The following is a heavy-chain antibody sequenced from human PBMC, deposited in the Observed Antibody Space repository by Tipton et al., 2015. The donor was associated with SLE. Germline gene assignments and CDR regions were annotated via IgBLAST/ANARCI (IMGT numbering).Heavy chain of an antibody. D-gene: IGHD6-19*01. J-gene: IGHJ4*02. CDR3: ARDSLHSSGRRSVY. CDR1: GGSFSNYY. CDR2: INHSGST. V-gene: IGHV4-34*01. Sequence: TLSLTCAVYGGSFSNYYWSWIRQPPGKGLEWIGEINHSGSTNYNPSLKSRVTISVDTSKNQFSLKLSSVTAADTAVYYCARDSLHSSGRRSVYWGQGTLVTVSS.